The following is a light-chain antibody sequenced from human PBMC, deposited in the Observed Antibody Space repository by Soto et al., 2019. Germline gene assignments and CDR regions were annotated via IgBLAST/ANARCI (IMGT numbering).Light chain of an antibody. CDR1: QSVSSN. V-gene: IGKV3D-15*01. J-gene: IGKJ2*01. CDR3: QQYNNWPLYT. Sequence: EIVMTQSPVTLSVSPGERATLSCRASQSVSSNLAWYQQKPGQAPRLLIYGASTRATGIPARFSGSGSGTEFTLSISSLQSEDFAVYYCQQYNNWPLYTFGKGTKLEIK. CDR2: GAS.